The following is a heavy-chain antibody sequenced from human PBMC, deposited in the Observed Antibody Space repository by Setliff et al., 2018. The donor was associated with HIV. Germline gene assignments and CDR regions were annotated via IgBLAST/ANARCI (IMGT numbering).Heavy chain of an antibody. CDR3: ARTRGGCMTSSCPTSYYYYYMDV. Sequence: SETLSLTCTVSGGSMSGYYWSWIRQSPGKELEWIGYVYSSGSTNYSPSLKSRVAISVDTSKNQFSLKLSSVIAADTAVYYCARTRGGCMTSSCPTSYYYYYMDVWGRGTTVTVSS. V-gene: IGHV4-4*08. D-gene: IGHD2-2*01. CDR2: VYSSGST. J-gene: IGHJ6*03. CDR1: GGSMSGYY.